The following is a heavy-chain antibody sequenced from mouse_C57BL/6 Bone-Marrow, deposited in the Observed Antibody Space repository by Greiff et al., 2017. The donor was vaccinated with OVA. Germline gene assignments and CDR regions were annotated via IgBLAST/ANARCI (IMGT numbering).Heavy chain of an antibody. V-gene: IGHV1-64*01. CDR2: IHPNSGST. Sequence: VQLQQPGAELVKPGASVKLSCKASGYTFTSYWMHWVKQRPGQGLEWIGMIHPNSGSTNYNEKFKSKATLTVDKSSSTAYMQLSSLTSEDSAVYYGARWRDYYGSSFYYFDYWGQGTTLTVSS. CDR1: GYTFTSYW. CDR3: ARWRDYYGSSFYYFDY. J-gene: IGHJ2*01. D-gene: IGHD1-1*01.